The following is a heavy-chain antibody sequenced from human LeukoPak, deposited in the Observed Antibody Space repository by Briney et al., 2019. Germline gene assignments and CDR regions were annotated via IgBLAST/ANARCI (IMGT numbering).Heavy chain of an antibody. V-gene: IGHV1-2*06. D-gene: IGHD1-26*01. CDR3: AREIGGATSFDY. CDR1: VSPVTDYY. CDR2: ITPNNGGT. J-gene: IGHJ4*02. Sequence: ASVKVSCKASVSPVTDYYMHWVRQAPGQGFEWMGRITPNNGGTNYAQNFQGRVTMTRDTSISTAYMELSRLRSDDTAVYYCAREIGGATSFDYWGQGALVTVSS.